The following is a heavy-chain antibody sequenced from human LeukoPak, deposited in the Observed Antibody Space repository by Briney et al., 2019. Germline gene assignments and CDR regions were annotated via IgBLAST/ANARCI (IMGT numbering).Heavy chain of an antibody. CDR2: IYTSGST. D-gene: IGHD6-13*01. V-gene: IGHV4-61*02. J-gene: IGHJ4*02. Sequence: SETLSLTCTVSGGSISSGSYYWSWIRQPAGKGLEWIGRIYTSGSTNYNPSLKSRVTISVDTSKNQFSLKLSSVTAADTAVYYCARGNPSSWYFWYFDYWGQGTLVTVSS. CDR3: ARGNPSSWYFWYFDY. CDR1: GGSISSGSYY.